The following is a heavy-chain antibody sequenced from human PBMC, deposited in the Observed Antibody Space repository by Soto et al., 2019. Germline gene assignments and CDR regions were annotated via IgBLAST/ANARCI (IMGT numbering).Heavy chain of an antibody. V-gene: IGHV4-61*01. CDR3: EIGRPFDP. Sequence: QVQLQESGPRLVKPSETLSLTCTVSGGSVSSGSSYWSWIRQPPGKGLEWIGYIYYSGSTSYNPSLKSRVTMSVDTSKNQFSLKLSSVTAADTAVYYCEIGRPFDPWGQGTLVTVSS. CDR1: GGSVSSGSSY. CDR2: IYYSGST. J-gene: IGHJ5*02.